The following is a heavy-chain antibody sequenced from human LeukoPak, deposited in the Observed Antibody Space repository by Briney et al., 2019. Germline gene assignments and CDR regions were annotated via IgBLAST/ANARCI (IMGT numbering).Heavy chain of an antibody. V-gene: IGHV3-23*01. Sequence: PGRSLRLSCAASGFTFSSYGMHWVRQAPGKGLEWVSAISGSGGSTYYADSVKGRFTISRDNSKNTLYLQMNSLRAEDTAVYYCAKDQRAWIQLWVFDYWGQGTLVTVSS. D-gene: IGHD5-18*01. J-gene: IGHJ4*02. CDR3: AKDQRAWIQLWVFDY. CDR2: ISGSGGST. CDR1: GFTFSSYG.